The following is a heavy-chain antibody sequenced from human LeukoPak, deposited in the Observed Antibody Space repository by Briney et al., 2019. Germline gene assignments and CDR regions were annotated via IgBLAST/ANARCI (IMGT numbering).Heavy chain of an antibody. CDR2: INHSGST. Sequence: SETLSLTRAVYGGSFSGYYWSWIRQPPGKGLEWIGEINHSGSTNYNPSLKSRVTISVDTSRNQFSLKLSSVTAADTAVYYCARGRYDFWSPWGQGTLVTVSS. CDR3: ARGRYDFWSP. D-gene: IGHD3-3*01. CDR1: GGSFSGYY. J-gene: IGHJ5*02. V-gene: IGHV4-34*01.